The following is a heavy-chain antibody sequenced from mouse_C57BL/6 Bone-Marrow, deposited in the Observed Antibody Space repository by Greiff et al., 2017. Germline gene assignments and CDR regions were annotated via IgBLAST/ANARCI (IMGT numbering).Heavy chain of an antibody. J-gene: IGHJ4*01. CDR3: AKRSNYYAMDY. V-gene: IGHV2-5*01. CDR2: IWRGGST. D-gene: IGHD2-5*01. CDR1: GFSLTSYG. Sequence: VKLVESGPGLVQPSQSLSITCTVSGFSLTSYGVHWVRQSPGKGLEWLGVIWRGGSTDYNAAFMSRLSITKYNSKSQVFFKMNSLQADDTAIYYCAKRSNYYAMDYWGQGTSVTVSS.